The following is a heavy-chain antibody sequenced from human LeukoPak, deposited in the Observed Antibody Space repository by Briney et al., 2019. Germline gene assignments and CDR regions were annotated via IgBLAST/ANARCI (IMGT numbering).Heavy chain of an antibody. CDR3: AKVVISWGPTSQDY. V-gene: IGHV3-23*01. D-gene: IGHD6-13*01. CDR2: ISGNGGNT. Sequence: GGSLGLSCAASGFTFSSYAMSWVRQAPGKGLDWVSTISGNGGNTYYADSVKGRFTISRDNSKNTLYLQINTLRAEDMAVYYCAKVVISWGPTSQDYWGQGTLVTVSS. J-gene: IGHJ4*02. CDR1: GFTFSSYA.